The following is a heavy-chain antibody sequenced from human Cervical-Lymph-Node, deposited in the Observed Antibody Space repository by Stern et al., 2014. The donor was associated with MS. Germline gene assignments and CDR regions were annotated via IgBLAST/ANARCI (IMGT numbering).Heavy chain of an antibody. J-gene: IGHJ4*01. V-gene: IGHV1-2*02. Sequence: QVQLVQSGAEAKAPGASMKVSCRASGYIFTAYYLHWGRQAPGPGLEWLGCVHPNSGGTNYAQNFQGRVTMTRDTTISTAYMELRWLGYADTAVYYCARGSGTAYDLRGDYWGQGTLVTVSS. CDR3: ARGSGTAYDLRGDY. CDR1: GYIFTAYY. D-gene: IGHD3-3*01. CDR2: VHPNSGGT.